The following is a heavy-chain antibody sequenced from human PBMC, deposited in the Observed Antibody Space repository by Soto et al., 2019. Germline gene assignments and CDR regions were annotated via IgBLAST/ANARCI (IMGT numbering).Heavy chain of an antibody. CDR3: ARGTPKYSSGWYGSIWFAP. D-gene: IGHD6-19*01. Sequence: SETLSLTCAVYGGSFSGYYWSWIRQPPGKGLEWIGEINHSGSTNYNPSLKSRVTISVDTSKNQFSLKLSSVTAADTAVYYCARGTPKYSSGWYGSIWFAPWGQGTLVTVSS. CDR1: GGSFSGYY. CDR2: INHSGST. V-gene: IGHV4-34*01. J-gene: IGHJ5*02.